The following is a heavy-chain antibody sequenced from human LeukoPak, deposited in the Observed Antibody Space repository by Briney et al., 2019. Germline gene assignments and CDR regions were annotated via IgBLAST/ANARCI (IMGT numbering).Heavy chain of an antibody. CDR1: GASISGSGYY. D-gene: IGHD1-26*01. CDR3: AKSGGYGLIDY. Sequence: SETLTLTCTVSGASISGSGYYWGWIRQPPGKGLEWIGSIYSSGSTYYNASLQSRVTISIETSKNQISLRLNSVTAADTAMYYCAKSGGYGLIDYWGQGTLVTVSS. CDR2: IYSSGST. V-gene: IGHV4-39*01. J-gene: IGHJ4*02.